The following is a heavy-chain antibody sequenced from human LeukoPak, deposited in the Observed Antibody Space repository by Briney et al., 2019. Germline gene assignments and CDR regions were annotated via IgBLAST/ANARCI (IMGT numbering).Heavy chain of an antibody. V-gene: IGHV3-23*01. CDR1: GFTFSSYA. CDR3: AKDTTVTTSHFDY. CDR2: ISGRGGST. D-gene: IGHD4-17*01. J-gene: IGHJ4*02. Sequence: GGSLRLSCAASGFTFSSYAMSWVRQAPGKGLEWVSAISGRGGSTYYADSVKGRFTISRDNSKNTLYLQMNSLRAEDTAVYYCAKDTTVTTSHFDYWGQGTLVTVSS.